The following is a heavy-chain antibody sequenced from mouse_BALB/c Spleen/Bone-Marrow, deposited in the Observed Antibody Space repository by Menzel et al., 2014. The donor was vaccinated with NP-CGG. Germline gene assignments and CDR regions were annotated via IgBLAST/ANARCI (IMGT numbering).Heavy chain of an antibody. Sequence: VQLQQSGAELVKPGASVKLSCKASGYTFTSYWMHWVKQRPGQGLAWIGEINPSNGRTNYNEKFKSKATLTVDKSPSTAYMQLSSLTSEDSAVYYCARCYYGNYFDYWGQGTTLTVSS. D-gene: IGHD2-1*01. CDR1: GYTFTSYW. J-gene: IGHJ2*01. CDR3: ARCYYGNYFDY. CDR2: INPSNGRT. V-gene: IGHV1S81*02.